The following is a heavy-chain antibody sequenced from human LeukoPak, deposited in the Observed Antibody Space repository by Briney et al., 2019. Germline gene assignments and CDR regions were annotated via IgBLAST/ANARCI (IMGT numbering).Heavy chain of an antibody. J-gene: IGHJ4*02. D-gene: IGHD3-10*01. V-gene: IGHV3-21*01. CDR3: ALVAYYYGSGSSRLFDY. CDR1: GFKFSSYS. Sequence: GGSLRLSCAASGFKFSSYSMNWVRQAPGKGLEWVSSISSSSSYIYYADSVKGRFTISRDNAKNSLYLQMNSLRAEDTAVYYCALVAYYYGSGSSRLFDYWGQGTLVTVSS. CDR2: ISSSSSYI.